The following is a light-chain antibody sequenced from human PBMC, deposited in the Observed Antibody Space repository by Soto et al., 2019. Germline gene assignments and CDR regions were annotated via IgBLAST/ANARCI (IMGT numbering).Light chain of an antibody. CDR2: DAS. Sequence: EIVLTQSPATLSLSPGERATLSCRASQSVSSYLAWYQQKPAQAPSLLIYDASNRATGIPARFSGSGSGTDFTLTISSLEPEDFAVYYCQQRSNWPTFGQGTKLEIK. CDR3: QQRSNWPT. V-gene: IGKV3-11*01. CDR1: QSVSSY. J-gene: IGKJ2*01.